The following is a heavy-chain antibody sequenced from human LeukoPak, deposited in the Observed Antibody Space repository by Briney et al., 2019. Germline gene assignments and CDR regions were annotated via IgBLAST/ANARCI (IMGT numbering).Heavy chain of an antibody. Sequence: GGSLRLSCAASGFTFDDYAMHWVRQTPGKGLEWVSGISWNSGNIGYADSVKGRFTISRDSAKSSLYLQMNSLRPEDTALYYCAKAMSYSSSTVADHWGLGTLVTVSS. CDR2: ISWNSGNI. CDR1: GFTFDDYA. D-gene: IGHD6-6*01. V-gene: IGHV3-9*01. J-gene: IGHJ4*02. CDR3: AKAMSYSSSTVADH.